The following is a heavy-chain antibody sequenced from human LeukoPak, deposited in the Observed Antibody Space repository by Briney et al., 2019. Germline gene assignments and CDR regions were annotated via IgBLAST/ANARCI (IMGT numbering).Heavy chain of an antibody. CDR1: GFTFSNYE. Sequence: GGSLRLSCAASGFTFSNYEMNWVRQAPGKGLEWVSYISSSGSTIYYADSVKGRFTISRDNAKNSLYLQMSSLRAEDTAVHYCARDGYCSSTNCYGGYWGQGSLVTVSS. J-gene: IGHJ4*02. V-gene: IGHV3-48*03. CDR2: ISSSGSTI. D-gene: IGHD2-2*01. CDR3: ARDGYCSSTNCYGGY.